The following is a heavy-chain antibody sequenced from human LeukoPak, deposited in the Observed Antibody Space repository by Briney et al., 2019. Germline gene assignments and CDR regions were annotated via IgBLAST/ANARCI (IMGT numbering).Heavy chain of an antibody. CDR3: VRGLGWFYYAFDI. J-gene: IGHJ3*02. CDR2: LYPEGNT. V-gene: IGHV3-66*01. D-gene: IGHD3-10*01. CDR1: GFTFYEYA. Sequence: PGGSLRLSCAASGFTFYEYAMSWVRRAPGKGLEWVSILYPEGNTYYADSVKGRFSISRDTSKNMVYLQMFSLRVEDTAVYHCVRGLGWFYYAFDIWGQGTPVTVSS.